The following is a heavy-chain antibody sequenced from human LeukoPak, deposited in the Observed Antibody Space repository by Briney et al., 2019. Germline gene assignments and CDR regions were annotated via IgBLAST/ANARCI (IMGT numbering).Heavy chain of an antibody. V-gene: IGHV4-61*02. CDR3: AGTDCSSTSCYGEPSDY. D-gene: IGHD2-2*01. CDR2: IYTSGST. Sequence: SQTLSLTCTVSGGSISSGSYYWSWIRQPAGKGLEWIGRIYTSGSTNYNPSLKSRVTISADTSKNQFSLKLSSVTAADTAVYYCAGTDCSSTSCYGEPSDYWGQGTLVTVSS. J-gene: IGHJ4*02. CDR1: GGSISSGSYY.